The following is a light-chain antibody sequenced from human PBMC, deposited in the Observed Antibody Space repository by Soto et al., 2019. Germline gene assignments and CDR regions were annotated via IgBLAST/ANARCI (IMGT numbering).Light chain of an antibody. V-gene: IGLV2-14*01. CDR2: DVS. Sequence: QSALTQPASVSGSPGQSITISCTGTSSDVGGYIYVSWYQQHPGKAPKLMIYDVSNRPSGVSDRFSGSKSGNTASLTISGLQAEDEADYYCLSYTSSSTLYVFGTGTKLTVL. CDR1: SSDVGGYIY. CDR3: LSYTSSSTLYV. J-gene: IGLJ1*01.